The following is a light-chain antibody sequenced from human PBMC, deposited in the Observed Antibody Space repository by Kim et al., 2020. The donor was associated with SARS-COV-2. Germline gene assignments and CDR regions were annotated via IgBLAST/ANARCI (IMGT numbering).Light chain of an antibody. CDR3: QAWDSSTFWV. CDR2: QDS. V-gene: IGLV3-1*01. J-gene: IGLJ3*02. CDR1: KLGDQY. Sequence: SYELTQPPSVSVSPGQTASITCSGDKLGDQYACWYQQKPGQSPVLVIYQDSKRPSGIPVRFSGSNSGNTATLTISGTQAMDEADYSCQAWDSSTFWVFGGGTKLTVL.